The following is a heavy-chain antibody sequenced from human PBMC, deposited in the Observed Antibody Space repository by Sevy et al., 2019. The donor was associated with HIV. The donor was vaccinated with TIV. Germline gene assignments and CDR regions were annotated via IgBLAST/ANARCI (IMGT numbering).Heavy chain of an antibody. Sequence: ASVKVSCKASGYTVTGYYMHWVRQAPGQGLQWMGWINPDSGGPNYAPKFQGRVTLTRDTSISTAYMELSRLKSDDTAVYYCVRDDRDGYFEYWGQGTLVTVSS. CDR2: INPDSGGP. J-gene: IGHJ4*02. CDR3: VRDDRDGYFEY. V-gene: IGHV1-2*02. CDR1: GYTVTGYY.